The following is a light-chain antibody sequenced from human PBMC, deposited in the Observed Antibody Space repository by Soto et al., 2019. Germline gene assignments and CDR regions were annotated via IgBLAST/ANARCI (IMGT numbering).Light chain of an antibody. J-gene: IGKJ1*01. CDR3: QQYNRNTWS. V-gene: IGKV1-5*01. CDR2: GAS. CDR1: QSVGTW. Sequence: DIQMTQSPSTLSASVGGRVTITCRASQSVGTWVAWYQQKPGKAPKLLIYGASNLESGVPSRFSGSGSGTEFTLTITTLQPDDFATYFCQQYNRNTWSFGPGTKLDIK.